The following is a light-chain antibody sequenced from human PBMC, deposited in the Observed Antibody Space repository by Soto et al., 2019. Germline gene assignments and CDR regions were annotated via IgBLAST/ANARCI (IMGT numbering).Light chain of an antibody. CDR1: QGISTW. CDR3: QQANSFPIS. J-gene: IGKJ5*01. Sequence: DIQMTQSQSSVSAYVGDRVTITCRASQGISTWLAWYQQKPGKAPKLLIYAASNLQRGVPSRFSGSGSGTDFTLTISSLQPEAFATYHCQQANSFPISVGQATRVEVK. CDR2: AAS. V-gene: IGKV1-12*01.